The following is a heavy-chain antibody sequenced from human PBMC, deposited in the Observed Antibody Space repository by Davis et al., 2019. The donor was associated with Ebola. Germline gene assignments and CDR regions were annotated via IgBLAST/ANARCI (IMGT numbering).Heavy chain of an antibody. CDR3: ARGIAVAGGFEY. Sequence: ASVKVSCKASGGTFSSYAISWXXXXXXXXXXXXXXFIAYNCNTNYAQKLQGRVTMTTDTSTSTAYMELSSLRSEDTAVYYCARGIAVAGGFEYWGQGTLVTVSS. J-gene: IGHJ4*02. D-gene: IGHD6-19*01. V-gene: IGHV1-18*01. CDR2: FIAYNCNT. CDR1: GGTFSSYA.